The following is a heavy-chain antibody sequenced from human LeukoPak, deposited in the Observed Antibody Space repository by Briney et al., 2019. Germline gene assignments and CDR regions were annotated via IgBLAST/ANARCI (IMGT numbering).Heavy chain of an antibody. J-gene: IGHJ4*02. CDR3: AKDAPYSSGWYYFYYFDY. D-gene: IGHD6-19*01. V-gene: IGHV3-30*02. CDR1: GFTFTNYA. CDR2: IRYDGSNK. Sequence: GGSLRLSCAASGFTFTNYAMSWVRQAPGKGLEWVAFIRYDGSNKYYADSVKGRFTISRDNSKNTLYLQMNSLRAEDTAIYYCAKDAPYSSGWYYFYYFDYWGQGTLVTVSS.